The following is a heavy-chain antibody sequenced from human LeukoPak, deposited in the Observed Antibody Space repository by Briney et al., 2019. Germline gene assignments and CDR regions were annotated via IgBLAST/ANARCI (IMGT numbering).Heavy chain of an antibody. D-gene: IGHD6-13*01. Sequence: PSQTLSLTCTVSGGSISSGDYYWSWIRQPPGKGLEWIGYIYYSGSTYYNPSLKSRVTISVDTSKNQFSLKLSSVTAADTAVYYCARGGISIVALDYWGQGTPVTVSS. CDR2: IYYSGST. V-gene: IGHV4-30-4*01. J-gene: IGHJ4*02. CDR3: ARGGISIVALDY. CDR1: GGSISSGDYY.